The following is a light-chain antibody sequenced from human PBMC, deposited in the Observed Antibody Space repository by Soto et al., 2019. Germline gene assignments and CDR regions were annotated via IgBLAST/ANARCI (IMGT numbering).Light chain of an antibody. J-gene: IGLJ3*02. CDR1: SSNIGAGYD. CDR3: QSYDSSLSGWV. V-gene: IGLV1-40*01. CDR2: GNS. Sequence: QSVRTQPPSVSGAPGQRVTISCNGSSSNIGAGYDVHWYQQLPGTAPKLLIYGNSNRPSGVPDRFSGSKSGTSASLAITGLQAEDEADYYCQSYDSSLSGWVFGGGTQLTVL.